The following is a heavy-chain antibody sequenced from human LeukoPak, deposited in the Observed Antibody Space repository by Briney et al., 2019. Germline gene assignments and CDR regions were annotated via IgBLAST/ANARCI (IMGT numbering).Heavy chain of an antibody. D-gene: IGHD2-2*01. V-gene: IGHV3-21*01. CDR3: ARRLAPAGANYYGMDV. J-gene: IGHJ6*02. CDR2: SSSSNTYI. CDR1: GFTFSTYS. Sequence: GGSLRLSCAASGFTFSTYSMQWVRQAPGKGLEWVSSSSSSNTYIYYADSVRGRFTTSRDEAKNSLYLQMNSLRAEDTAVYFCARRLAPAGANYYGMDVWGQGTTVTVSS.